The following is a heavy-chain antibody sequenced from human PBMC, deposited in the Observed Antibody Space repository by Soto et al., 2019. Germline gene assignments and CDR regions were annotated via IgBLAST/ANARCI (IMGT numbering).Heavy chain of an antibody. J-gene: IGHJ4*02. CDR3: ARAPLITGTFDY. CDR2: IIPIFGTA. D-gene: IGHD1-20*01. Sequence: SVKVSCKVSGGSFSNYAISWVRQAPGQGLEWMGGIIPIFGTANYAQKFQGRVTITADKSTSTAYMELSSLRAEDTAVYYCARAPLITGTFDYWGQGTLVTVSS. CDR1: GGSFSNYA. V-gene: IGHV1-69*06.